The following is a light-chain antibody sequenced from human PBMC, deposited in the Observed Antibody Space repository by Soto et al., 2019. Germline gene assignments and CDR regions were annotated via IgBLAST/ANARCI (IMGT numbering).Light chain of an antibody. V-gene: IGLV1-44*01. CDR1: TSNVGANS. CDR2: SDD. Sequence: QSVLTQPPSVSATPGQRVTLSCSGTTSNVGANSVNWYQQFPGTAPTLLIFSDDQRPSGVPDRFSGSRSGTSGSLAISGLQSADEAHYYCAAWDDTLAGWVFGGGTKVTVL. J-gene: IGLJ3*02. CDR3: AAWDDTLAGWV.